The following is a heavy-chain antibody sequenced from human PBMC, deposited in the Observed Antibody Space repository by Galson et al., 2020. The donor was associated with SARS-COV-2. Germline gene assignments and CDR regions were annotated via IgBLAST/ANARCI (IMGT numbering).Heavy chain of an antibody. D-gene: IGHD5-18*01. J-gene: IGHJ6*02. CDR3: ARDEGIRGYNYGRLYYGRDV. V-gene: IGHV3-21*01. CDR1: GFPFSTYS. CDR2: ISTSNSYT. Sequence: GESLKISCAASGFPFSTYSMNWVRLAPGKGLEWVSSISTSNSYTYYVDSVKGRFSISRDNPRNSLYLQMNSLRAEETAVYYCARDEGIRGYNYGRLYYGRDVWGQGTTVTVSS.